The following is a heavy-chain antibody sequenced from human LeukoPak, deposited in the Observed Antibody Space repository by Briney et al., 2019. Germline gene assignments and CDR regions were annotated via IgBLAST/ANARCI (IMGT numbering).Heavy chain of an antibody. V-gene: IGHV4-31*03. Sequence: SETLSLTCTVSGGSISSGGYYWSWIRQHPGKGLEWIGYIYYSGSTYYNPSLKSRVTISVDTSKNQFSLKVSSVTAADTAVYYCARGLSLFGELPNFDYWGQGTLVTVSS. CDR1: GGSISSGGYY. CDR3: ARGLSLFGELPNFDY. J-gene: IGHJ4*02. CDR2: IYYSGST. D-gene: IGHD3-10*02.